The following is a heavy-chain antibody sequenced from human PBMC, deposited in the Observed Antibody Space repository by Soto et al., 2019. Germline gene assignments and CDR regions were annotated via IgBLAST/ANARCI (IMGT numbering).Heavy chain of an antibody. CDR3: AKGNLAVVGNSPEQH. D-gene: IGHD3-22*01. CDR2: ISYDGSNK. V-gene: IGHV3-30-3*01. J-gene: IGHJ1*01. Sequence: GGSLTLACAASGFTFSSYAMHWVRQAPGKGLEWVAVISYDGSNKYYADSVKGRFTISRDNSKNTLYLQMNSLRAADTAVYYYAKGNLAVVGNSPEQHLGQGTLVTVSS. CDR1: GFTFSSYA.